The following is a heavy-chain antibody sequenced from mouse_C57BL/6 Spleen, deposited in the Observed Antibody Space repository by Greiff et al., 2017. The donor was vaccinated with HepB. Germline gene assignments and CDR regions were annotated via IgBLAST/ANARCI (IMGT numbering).Heavy chain of an antibody. J-gene: IGHJ2*01. CDR2: ISSGGSYT. Sequence: EVKVVESGGDLVKPGGSLKLSCAASGFTFSSYCMSWVRQTPDKRLEWVATISSGGSYTYYPDSVKGRFIISRDNAENTLYLQMSSLKSEDTAMYYCSLQGMITTDSHLHYWGQGTTRTGAS. CDR1: GFTFSSYC. V-gene: IGHV5-6*01. CDR3: SLQGMITTDSHLHY. D-gene: IGHD2-4*01.